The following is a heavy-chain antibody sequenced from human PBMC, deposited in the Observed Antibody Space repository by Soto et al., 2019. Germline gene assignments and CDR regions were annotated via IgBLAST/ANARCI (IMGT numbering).Heavy chain of an antibody. V-gene: IGHV3-9*01. D-gene: IGHD2-8*02. CDR3: AKSTGGTANAMDV. J-gene: IGHJ6*02. CDR1: GFTFDEYG. Sequence: EVQLVESGGGLVQPGRSLRLSCGASGFTFDEYGMHWVRQAPGKGLEWVSGISWNSGTIGYADSVKGRFTISRDNAKNSLYLQVSSLTAEDTALYYCAKSTGGTANAMDVWGQGTTVTVSS. CDR2: ISWNSGTI.